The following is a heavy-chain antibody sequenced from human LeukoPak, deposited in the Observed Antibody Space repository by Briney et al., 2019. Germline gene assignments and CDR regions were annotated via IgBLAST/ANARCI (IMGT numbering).Heavy chain of an antibody. CDR3: ARSIGLTGGGVDV. CDR2: ITDSGSTI. V-gene: IGHV3-11*01. D-gene: IGHD3-9*01. Sequence: GGSLRLSCAASGFTFRDYNMNWVRQAPGRGREWVSYITDSGSTIHYAGSVNGRFTISRDNAKNSLYLQMNSLRAEGSAVYYCARSIGLTGGGVDVWGRGTTVTVSS. J-gene: IGHJ6*02. CDR1: GFTFRDYN.